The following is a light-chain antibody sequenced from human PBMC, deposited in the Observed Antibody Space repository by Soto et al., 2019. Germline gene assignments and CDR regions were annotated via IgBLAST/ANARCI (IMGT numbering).Light chain of an antibody. V-gene: IGLV2-14*01. CDR2: GVT. CDR3: FSHRGGDSHV. J-gene: IGLJ1*01. CDR1: SSDVGGYSY. Sequence: QSALTQPASVSGSPGQSITISCTGTSSDVGGYSYVSWYQQYPGKAPKLMIYGVTNRPSGVSNRFSGSKTGNTASLTISGLQAEDEADYYCFSHRGGDSHVFGTGTKLTVL.